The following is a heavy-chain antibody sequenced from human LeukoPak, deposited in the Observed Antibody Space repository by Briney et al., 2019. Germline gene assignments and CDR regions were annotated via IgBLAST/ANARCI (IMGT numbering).Heavy chain of an antibody. J-gene: IGHJ3*02. V-gene: IGHV3-53*01. CDR2: IYSAGDT. D-gene: IGHD6-13*01. Sequence: GGSLRLSCAASGFTVSSNYMSWVRQAPGKGLEWVSVIYSAGDTSYADSVKGRFTISRDNSKNSLYLQMNSLRAEDTAVYYCARDPPYSSSWYGAFDIWGQGTMVTVSS. CDR1: GFTVSSNY. CDR3: ARDPPYSSSWYGAFDI.